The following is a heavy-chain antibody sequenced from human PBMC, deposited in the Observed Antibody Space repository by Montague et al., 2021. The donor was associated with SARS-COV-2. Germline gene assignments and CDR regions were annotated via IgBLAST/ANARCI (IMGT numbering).Heavy chain of an antibody. D-gene: IGHD1-1*01. CDR1: GDAISSYY. CDR2: VHYTGST. V-gene: IGHV4-59*01. J-gene: IGHJ4*02. CDR3: ARAQNTCFIANCVNYFDV. Sequence: SETLSLTCEVSGDAISSYYWSWIRQSPGKGLEWIGYVHYTGSTKYNPSLKTRVTLSLGTPKNHFPLKLRSVTAADTAIDYCARAQNTCFIANCVNYFDVWGLGTLVTVSS.